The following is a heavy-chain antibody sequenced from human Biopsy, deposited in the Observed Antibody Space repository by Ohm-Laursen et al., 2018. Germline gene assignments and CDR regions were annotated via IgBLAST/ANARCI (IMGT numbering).Heavy chain of an antibody. J-gene: IGHJ2*01. D-gene: IGHD3-22*01. CDR2: VHYTGIT. Sequence: PGTLSLACTVSGDSISSYYWGWIRQPPGKGLEWIGYVHYTGITDYNRSLQSRATISVDTSKSHFSLRLRSVTPADTAIYYCARDRGYYSDRTVPGYFDLWGRGTLVTVSS. CDR3: ARDRGYYSDRTVPGYFDL. CDR1: GDSISSYY. V-gene: IGHV4-59*01.